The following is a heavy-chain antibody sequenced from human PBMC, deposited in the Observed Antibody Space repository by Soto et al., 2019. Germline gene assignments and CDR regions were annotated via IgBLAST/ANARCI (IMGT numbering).Heavy chain of an antibody. CDR3: ARGVYDYATFDY. CDR2: IYYSGST. J-gene: IGHJ4*02. D-gene: IGHD5-12*01. CDR1: GGSISSGGYY. V-gene: IGHV4-31*03. Sequence: PSETLSLTCSVSGGSISSGGYYLSWIRQHPGKGLEWIGYIYYSGSTYYNPSLKSRVTISVDTSKNQFSLKLSSVTAADTAVYYCARGVYDYATFDYWGQGTLVTVSS.